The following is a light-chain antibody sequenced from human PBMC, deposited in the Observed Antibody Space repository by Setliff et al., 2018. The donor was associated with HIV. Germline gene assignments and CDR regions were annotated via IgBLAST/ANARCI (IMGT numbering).Light chain of an antibody. J-gene: IGLJ1*01. CDR2: DVT. V-gene: IGLV2-14*03. Sequence: QSALTQPASVSGSPGQSITLSCTGTSSDVGSYNFVSWYQQHPGRAPKLMIYDVTKRPSGVSDRFSGSKSGNTASLTISGLQSEDEADYYCSSFTSSGKYVFATGTKVTV. CDR1: SSDVGSYNF. CDR3: SSFTSSGKYV.